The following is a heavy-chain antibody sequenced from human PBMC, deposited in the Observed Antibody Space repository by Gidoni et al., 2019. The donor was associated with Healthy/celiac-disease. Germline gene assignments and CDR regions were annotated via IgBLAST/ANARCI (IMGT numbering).Heavy chain of an antibody. CDR3: AKAGRDGYAHDAFDI. CDR2: FSGSGGST. D-gene: IGHD5-12*01. J-gene: IGHJ3*02. CDR1: GFTFRSYA. V-gene: IGHV3-23*04. Sequence: EVQLVESGGGLVQPGGSLRRSCAASGFTFRSYARSWVRQAPGKGLEWVSAFSGSGGSTYYADSVKGRFTVSRDNSKNTLYLQMNSLRAEDTAVYYCAKAGRDGYAHDAFDIWGQGTMVTVSS.